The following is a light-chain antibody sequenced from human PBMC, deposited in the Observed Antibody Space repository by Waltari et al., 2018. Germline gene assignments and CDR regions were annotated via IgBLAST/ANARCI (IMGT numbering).Light chain of an antibody. CDR1: QSLLFTANNKNY. CDR2: WAC. CDR3: QQYYNTPLT. J-gene: IGKJ4*01. Sequence: DIVMTQSPDSLAVSLGERATINCRSSQSLLFTANNKNYLSWYQKKAGHPPRLLLYWACTRESVVPDRFSGGGSGTEFTLSISSLQAEDVAVYYCQQYYNTPLTFGGGTKVDI. V-gene: IGKV4-1*01.